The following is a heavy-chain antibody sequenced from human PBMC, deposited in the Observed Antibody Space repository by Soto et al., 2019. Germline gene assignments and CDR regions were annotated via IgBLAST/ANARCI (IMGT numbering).Heavy chain of an antibody. D-gene: IGHD3-22*01. V-gene: IGHV4-59*01. Sequence: CTVSVGSISSYYWSWIRQPPGKGLEWIGYIYYSGSTNYNPSLKSRVTISVDTSKNQFSLKLSSVTAADTAVYYCARGQDDSSGYHDAFDIWGQGTMVTVS. CDR2: IYYSGST. J-gene: IGHJ3*02. CDR1: VGSISSYY. CDR3: ARGQDDSSGYHDAFDI.